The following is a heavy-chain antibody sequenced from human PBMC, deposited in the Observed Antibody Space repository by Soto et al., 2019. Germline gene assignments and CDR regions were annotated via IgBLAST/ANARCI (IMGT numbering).Heavy chain of an antibody. CDR2: ISYDGSNK. V-gene: IGHV3-30*18. J-gene: IGHJ4*02. CDR3: AKGGVIGVVPDY. Sequence: QVQLVESGGGVVQPGRSLRLSCAASGLTFSSYGMHWVRQAPGKGLEWVAVISYDGSNKYYADSVKGRFTISRDNSKNTLYLQMNSLRAEDTAVYYCAKGGVIGVVPDYWGQGTLVTVSS. D-gene: IGHD3-22*01. CDR1: GLTFSSYG.